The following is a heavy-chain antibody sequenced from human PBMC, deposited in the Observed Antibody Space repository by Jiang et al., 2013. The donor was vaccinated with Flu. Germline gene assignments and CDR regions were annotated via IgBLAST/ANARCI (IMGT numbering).Heavy chain of an antibody. D-gene: IGHD6-13*01. CDR2: IIPILGIA. CDR1: GGTFSSYA. CDR3: ARAFGGSSWLLNHFDY. Sequence: QLVESGAEVKKPGSSVKVSCKASGGTFSSYAISWVRQAPGQGLEWMGRIIPILGIANYAQKFQGRVTITADKSTSTAYMELSSLRSEDTAVYYCARAFGGSSWLLNHFDYWGQGTLVTVSS. J-gene: IGHJ4*02. V-gene: IGHV1-69*09.